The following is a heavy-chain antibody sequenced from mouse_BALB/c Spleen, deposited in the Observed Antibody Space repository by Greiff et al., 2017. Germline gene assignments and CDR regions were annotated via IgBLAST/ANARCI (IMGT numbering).Heavy chain of an antibody. Sequence: EVQRVESGAELVKPGASVKLSCTASGFNIKDTYMHWVKQRPEQGLEWIGRIDPANGNTKYDPKFQGKATITADTSSNTAYLQLSSLTSEDTAVYYCARSSYGSRRFDYWGQGTTLTVSS. V-gene: IGHV14-3*02. D-gene: IGHD1-1*01. J-gene: IGHJ2*01. CDR3: ARSSYGSRRFDY. CDR1: GFNIKDTY. CDR2: IDPANGNT.